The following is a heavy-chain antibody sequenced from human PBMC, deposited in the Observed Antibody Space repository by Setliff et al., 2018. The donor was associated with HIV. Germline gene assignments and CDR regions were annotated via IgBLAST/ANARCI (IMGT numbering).Heavy chain of an antibody. Sequence: ASVKVSCKASGYTFIRYGISWVRQAPGQGLEWMGWISAYSGKTNYAQKFQGRVTMTTDTSTSTVYMELRSLRSDDTALYYCATDPPGEQWLITPSGYFQNWGQGTLVTVSS. CDR3: ATDPPGEQWLITPSGYFQN. D-gene: IGHD6-19*01. J-gene: IGHJ1*01. CDR1: GYTFIRYG. V-gene: IGHV1-18*01. CDR2: ISAYSGKT.